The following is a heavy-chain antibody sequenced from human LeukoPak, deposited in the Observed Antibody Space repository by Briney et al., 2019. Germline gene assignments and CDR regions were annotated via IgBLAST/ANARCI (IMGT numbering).Heavy chain of an antibody. CDR3: VWQWLFLGAFDI. V-gene: IGHV3-74*01. D-gene: IGHD6-19*01. J-gene: IGHJ3*02. CDR2: INSDGSST. Sequence: GGSLRLSCAASGFTFSSYWMHWVRQAPGKGLVWVSRINSDGSSTSYADSVKGRFTISRDNSKNTLYSQMNSLRAEDTAVYYCVWQWLFLGAFDIWGQGTMVTVSS. CDR1: GFTFSSYW.